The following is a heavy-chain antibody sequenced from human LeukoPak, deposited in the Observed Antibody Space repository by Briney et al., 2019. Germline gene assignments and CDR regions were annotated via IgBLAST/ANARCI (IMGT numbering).Heavy chain of an antibody. Sequence: SETLSLTCTVSGGSISSSSYYWGWIRQPPGKGLEWIGSIYYSGSTYYNPSLKSRVAISVDTSKNQFSLKLSSVTAVDTAVYYCARGLHHGYSYGYGDYWGQGTLVTVSS. V-gene: IGHV4-39*07. CDR2: IYYSGST. D-gene: IGHD5-18*01. J-gene: IGHJ4*02. CDR3: ARGLHHGYSYGYGDY. CDR1: GGSISSSSYY.